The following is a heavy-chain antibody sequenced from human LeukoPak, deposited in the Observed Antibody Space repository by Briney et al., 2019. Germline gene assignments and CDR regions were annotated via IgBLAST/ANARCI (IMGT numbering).Heavy chain of an antibody. CDR3: ATNRAEL. D-gene: IGHD2-2*01. V-gene: IGHV4-4*07. J-gene: IGHJ2*01. CDR2: IYSSGST. Sequence: SETLSLTCTVSGGSISSYYWSWIRQPAGKGLEWIGRIYSSGSTNYNPSLKSRVTISIDTSKNQFSLKLNSVTAADTAVYYCATNRAELWGRGTLVTVSS. CDR1: GGSISSYY.